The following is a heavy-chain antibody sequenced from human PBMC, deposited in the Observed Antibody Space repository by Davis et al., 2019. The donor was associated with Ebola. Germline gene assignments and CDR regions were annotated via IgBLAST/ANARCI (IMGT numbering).Heavy chain of an antibody. D-gene: IGHD3/OR15-3a*01. V-gene: IGHV3-30*03. J-gene: IGHJ4*02. Sequence: GESLKISCAASGFTFSSYGMHWVRQAPGKGLEWVAFISYDGSNKYYADSVKGRFTISRDNSKNTLYLQMNSLRAEDTAVYYCARDPGLGLDYWGQGTLVTVSS. CDR1: GFTFSSYG. CDR2: ISYDGSNK. CDR3: ARDPGLGLDY.